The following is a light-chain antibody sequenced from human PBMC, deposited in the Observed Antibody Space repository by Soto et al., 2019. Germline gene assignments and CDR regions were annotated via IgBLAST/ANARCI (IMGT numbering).Light chain of an antibody. CDR3: AAWDDSLSGVV. CDR2: RDS. CDR1: TSNIGNNY. V-gene: IGLV1-47*01. J-gene: IGLJ2*01. Sequence: QSVLSQPPSASGTPGQRVTISCAGSTSNIGNNYVYWYQHLPGTAPKLLIYRDSQRPSGVPDRFSGSKSGTSASLAISGLRSGDEADYYCAAWDDSLSGVVFGGGTTLTVL.